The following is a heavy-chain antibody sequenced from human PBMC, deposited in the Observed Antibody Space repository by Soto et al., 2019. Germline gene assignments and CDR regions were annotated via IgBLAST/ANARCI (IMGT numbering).Heavy chain of an antibody. Sequence: EVQLVESGGGLVQPGGSLRLACTASGFTFSDSWMTWVRQAPGKGLEWVARIKPDESEKKYADSVKGRFSNSRDNAKNSMYLQLESLRGEDTAVYYCVRGGSNYASWGQGTLVTVSS. CDR2: IKPDESEK. D-gene: IGHD4-4*01. J-gene: IGHJ5*02. CDR1: GFTFSDSW. CDR3: VRGGSNYAS. V-gene: IGHV3-7*01.